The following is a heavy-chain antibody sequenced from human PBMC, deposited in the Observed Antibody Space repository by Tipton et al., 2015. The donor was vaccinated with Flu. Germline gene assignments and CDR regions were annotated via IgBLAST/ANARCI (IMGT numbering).Heavy chain of an antibody. V-gene: IGHV3-23*01. D-gene: IGHD4-11*01. CDR2: ISSDGAYV. CDR1: GFSFSSYV. Sequence: SLRLSCAASGFSFSSYVMSWVRQAPGKGLQWVSTISSDGAYVYYGASVKGRFTTSRDNSKSTLFLQMSSLRAEDTAIYYCAKRDLTVPNTDYWGQGTLVTVSS. CDR3: AKRDLTVPNTDY. J-gene: IGHJ4*02.